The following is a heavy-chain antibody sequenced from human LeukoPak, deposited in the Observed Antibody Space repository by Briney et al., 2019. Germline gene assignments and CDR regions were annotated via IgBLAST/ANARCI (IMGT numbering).Heavy chain of an antibody. CDR2: INSNSGGT. J-gene: IGHJ3*02. D-gene: IGHD3-3*01. CDR1: GYTFTGYY. Sequence: ASVKVSCKASGYTFTGYYMHWVRQAPGQGLEWMGWINSNSGGTNYAQKFQGRVTMTRDTSISTAYMELSRLRSDDTAVYYCARTYYDFWSGYFDPEYLSDAFDIWGQGTMVTVSS. V-gene: IGHV1-2*02. CDR3: ARTYYDFWSGYFDPEYLSDAFDI.